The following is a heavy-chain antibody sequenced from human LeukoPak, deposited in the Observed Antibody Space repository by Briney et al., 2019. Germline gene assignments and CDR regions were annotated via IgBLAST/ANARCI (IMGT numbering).Heavy chain of an antibody. J-gene: IGHJ2*01. CDR1: GDSISSNY. Sequence: SETLSLTCTVSGDSISSNYWSWIRQPPGKGLEWIGYIHHSGRTDYNASLKSRATVSLDTSKNEFSLNLSSVTAADTAVYYCARGTTDWYFDLWGRGTLVTVSS. CDR2: IHHSGRT. V-gene: IGHV4-59*01. CDR3: ARGTTDWYFDL. D-gene: IGHD1/OR15-1a*01.